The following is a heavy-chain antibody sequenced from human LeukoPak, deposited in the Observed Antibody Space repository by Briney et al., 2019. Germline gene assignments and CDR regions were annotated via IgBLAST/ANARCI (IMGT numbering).Heavy chain of an antibody. V-gene: IGHV3-53*01. D-gene: IGHD3-10*01. CDR3: AKNCGSGSSVKYYYYMDV. CDR1: GFTVSSNY. J-gene: IGHJ6*03. CDR2: IYSGGST. Sequence: PGGSLRLSCAASGFTVSSNYMSWVRQAPGKGLEWVSVIYSGGSTYYADSVKGRFTISRDNSKNTLYLQMNSLRADDTAVYYCAKNCGSGSSVKYYYYMDVWGKGTTVTVSS.